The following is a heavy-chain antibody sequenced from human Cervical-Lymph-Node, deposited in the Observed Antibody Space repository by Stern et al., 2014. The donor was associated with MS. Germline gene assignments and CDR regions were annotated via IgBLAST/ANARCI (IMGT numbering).Heavy chain of an antibody. D-gene: IGHD4-23*01. CDR3: AREGGNTAEYFQH. V-gene: IGHV3-33*01. Sequence: QVQLVQSGGGVVQPGRSLRLSCAVSGFTFSSSGMHWVRQAPGKGLEWLAIIWYDGSNRYYADSVKGRFPISRDNSKNTLYLQMNSLRAEDTAVYYCAREGGNTAEYFQHWGQGTLVTVSS. CDR1: GFTFSSSG. CDR2: IWYDGSNR. J-gene: IGHJ1*01.